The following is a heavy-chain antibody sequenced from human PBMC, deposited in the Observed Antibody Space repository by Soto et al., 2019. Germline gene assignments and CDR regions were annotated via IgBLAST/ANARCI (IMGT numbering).Heavy chain of an antibody. CDR1: GYTFTSYG. V-gene: IGHV1-18*01. CDR3: ARVKGSGYHNWFDP. J-gene: IGHJ5*02. Sequence: ASVKVSCKAPGYTFTSYGISWVRQAPGQGLEWMGWISAYNGNTNYAQKLQGRVTMTTDTSTSTAYMELRSLRSDDTAAYYCARVKGSGYHNWFDPWGQGTLVTVSS. D-gene: IGHD3-22*01. CDR2: ISAYNGNT.